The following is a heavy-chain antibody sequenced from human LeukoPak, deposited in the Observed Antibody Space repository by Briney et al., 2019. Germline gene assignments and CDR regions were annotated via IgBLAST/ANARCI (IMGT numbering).Heavy chain of an antibody. V-gene: IGHV4-34*01. CDR1: GGSFSGYY. J-gene: IGHJ4*02. Sequence: PSETLSLTCAVYGGSFSGYYWSWIRQPPGKGLEWIGEINHSGSTNYNPSLKSRVTISVDTSKNQFSLKLNSVTAADTAVYFCARVWSGYYDSSGWLDYWGQGTLVTVSS. D-gene: IGHD3-22*01. CDR2: INHSGST. CDR3: ARVWSGYYDSSGWLDY.